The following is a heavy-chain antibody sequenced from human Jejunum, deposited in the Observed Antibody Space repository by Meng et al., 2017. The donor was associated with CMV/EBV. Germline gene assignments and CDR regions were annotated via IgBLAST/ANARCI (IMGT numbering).Heavy chain of an antibody. V-gene: IGHV3-21*01. Sequence: GFNFSSYSMNWVRQAPGKGLEWVSSITTTTNYIYYAESVKGRFTISRDNAKNSLYLQMNSLRAEDTAAYYCARSLATQYYYYGMDVWGQGTTVTVSS. CDR3: ARSLATQYYYYGMDV. J-gene: IGHJ6*02. CDR2: ITTTTNYI. D-gene: IGHD6-6*01. CDR1: GFNFSSYS.